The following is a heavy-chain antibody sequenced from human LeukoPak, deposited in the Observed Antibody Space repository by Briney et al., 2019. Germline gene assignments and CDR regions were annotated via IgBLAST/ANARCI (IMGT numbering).Heavy chain of an antibody. D-gene: IGHD5/OR15-5a*01. CDR3: ASGQFLVSNDY. CDR1: GGSVSGGSYY. J-gene: IGHJ4*02. CDR2: FYYTGST. V-gene: IGHV4-61*01. Sequence: PSQTLSLTCTVSGGSVSGGSYYWSWIRQPPGKGLEWNGYFYYTGSTNYNPSLKSRVTISVDTSKNQFSLRLSSVTAADTAVYYCASGQFLVSNDYWGQGILVTVSS.